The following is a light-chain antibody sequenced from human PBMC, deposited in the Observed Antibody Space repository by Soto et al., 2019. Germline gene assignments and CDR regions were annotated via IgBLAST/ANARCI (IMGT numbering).Light chain of an antibody. V-gene: IGLV2-23*02. Sequence: QSVLTQPASVSGSPGQSITISCTGTRTDVESYNLASWYQQHPGKAPKLMIYGVTKRPSGVSIRFSGSKSGNTASLTISGLQAEDEADYYCCSYAGSSTWVFGGGTKLTVL. CDR2: GVT. CDR1: RTDVESYNL. J-gene: IGLJ3*02. CDR3: CSYAGSSTWV.